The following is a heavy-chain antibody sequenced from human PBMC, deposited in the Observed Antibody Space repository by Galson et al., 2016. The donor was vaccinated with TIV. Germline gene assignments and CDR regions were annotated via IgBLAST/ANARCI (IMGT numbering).Heavy chain of an antibody. Sequence: SLRLSCADTGFTFRSYPMHWVRQAPGKGLEWVVVVSYDGSYKYYADSVKDRFTISRDNSKNTLYLQMSSLRAEDTAVYYCAKEVERRLHYWGQGTLVTVSA. J-gene: IGHJ4*02. V-gene: IGHV3-30-3*01. CDR2: VSYDGSYK. CDR3: AKEVERRLHY. CDR1: GFTFRSYP. D-gene: IGHD4-11*01.